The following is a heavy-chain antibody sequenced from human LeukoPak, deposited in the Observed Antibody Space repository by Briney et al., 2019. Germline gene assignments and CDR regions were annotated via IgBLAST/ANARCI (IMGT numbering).Heavy chain of an antibody. CDR3: ATLSSSWRQYYYYYMDV. V-gene: IGHV3-7*01. J-gene: IGHJ6*03. CDR1: GFTFSSYW. CDR2: IKQDGSEK. D-gene: IGHD6-13*01. Sequence: GGSLRLSCAASGFTFSSYWMSWVRQAPGKGLEWVANIKQDGSEKYYVDSVKGRFTISRDNAKNSLYLQMNSLRAEDTAVYYCATLSSSWRQYYYYYMDVWGKGTTVTISS.